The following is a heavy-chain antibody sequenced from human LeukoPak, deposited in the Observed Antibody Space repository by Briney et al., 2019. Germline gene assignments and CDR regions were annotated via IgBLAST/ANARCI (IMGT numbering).Heavy chain of an antibody. CDR2: IYYSGST. CDR3: ASLRYEYDYGGYKVIDY. D-gene: IGHD4-17*01. J-gene: IGHJ4*02. V-gene: IGHV4-39*01. CDR1: GGSISSSSYY. Sequence: SETLSLTCTVSGGSISSSSYYWGWIRRPPRKGLEWIGSIYYSGSTYYNPSLKSRVTISVDTSKNQFSLKLSSVTAADTAVYYCASLRYEYDYGGYKVIDYWGQGTLVTVSS.